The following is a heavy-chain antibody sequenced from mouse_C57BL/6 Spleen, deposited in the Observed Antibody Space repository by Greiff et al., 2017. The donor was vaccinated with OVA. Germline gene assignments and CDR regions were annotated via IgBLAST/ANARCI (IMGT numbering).Heavy chain of an antibody. D-gene: IGHD2-4*01. J-gene: IGHJ3*01. CDR3: ARKAADYEGTWFAY. V-gene: IGHV2-2*01. CDR1: GFSLTSYG. CDR2: IWSGGST. Sequence: VKLMESGPGLVQPSQSLSITCTVSGFSLTSYGVHWVRQSPGKGLEWLGVIWSGGSTDYNAAFISRLSISKDNSKSQVFFKMNSLQADDTAIYYCARKAADYEGTWFAYWGQGTLVTVSA.